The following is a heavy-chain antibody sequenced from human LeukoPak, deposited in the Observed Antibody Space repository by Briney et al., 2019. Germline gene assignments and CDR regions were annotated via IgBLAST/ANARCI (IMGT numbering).Heavy chain of an antibody. Sequence: PSETLSLTCSVSGGSVSGTGYYWGWIRQPPGKGLEWIGYIYYSGSTNYNPSLKSRVTISVDTSKNQFSLKLSSVTAADTAVYYCARHATRKWEPGNWLDPWGQGTLVTVSS. CDR2: IYYSGST. V-gene: IGHV4-61*05. J-gene: IGHJ5*02. D-gene: IGHD1-26*01. CDR3: ARHATRKWEPGNWLDP. CDR1: GGSVSGTGYY.